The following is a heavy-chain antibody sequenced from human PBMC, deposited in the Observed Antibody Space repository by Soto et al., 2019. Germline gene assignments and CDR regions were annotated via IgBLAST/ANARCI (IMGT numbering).Heavy chain of an antibody. V-gene: IGHV3-74*01. CDR3: ARDRYSSSWYNYYYYGMDV. J-gene: IGHJ6*02. Sequence: GSLRLSCAASGFTFSSYWMHWVRQAPGKGLVWVSRINSDGSSTSYADSVKGRFTISRDNAKNTLYLQMNSLRAEDTAVYYCARDRYSSSWYNYYYYGMDVWGQGTTVTVSS. CDR1: GFTFSSYW. CDR2: INSDGSST. D-gene: IGHD6-13*01.